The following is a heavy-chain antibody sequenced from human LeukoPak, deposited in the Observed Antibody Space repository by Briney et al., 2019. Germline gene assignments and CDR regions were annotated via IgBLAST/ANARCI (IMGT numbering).Heavy chain of an antibody. CDR2: IKQDGSEK. D-gene: IGHD6-19*01. CDR1: GFTFSSYW. CDR3: ARLRRSSGWAFDY. V-gene: IGHV3-7*01. J-gene: IGHJ4*02. Sequence: GGSLRLSCAASGFTFSSYWMSWVRQAPGKGLVWGANIKQDGSEKYYVDSVKGRFTISRDNAKSSVYLQMNSLRDEDTAVYYCARLRRSSGWAFDYWGQETLVTVSS.